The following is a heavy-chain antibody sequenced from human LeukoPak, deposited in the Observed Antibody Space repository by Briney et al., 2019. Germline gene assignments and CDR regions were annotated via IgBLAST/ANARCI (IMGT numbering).Heavy chain of an antibody. J-gene: IGHJ3*02. CDR2: ISSSGSTI. CDR3: ARDGTTGGDLTDAFDI. V-gene: IGHV3-11*04. Sequence: GGSLRLSCAASGFTFDDYGMSWIRQAPGKGLEWVSYISSSGSTIYYADSVKGRFTISRDNAKNSLYLQMNSLRAEDTAVYYCARDGTTGGDLTDAFDIWGQGTMVTVSS. CDR1: GFTFDDYG. D-gene: IGHD1-7*01.